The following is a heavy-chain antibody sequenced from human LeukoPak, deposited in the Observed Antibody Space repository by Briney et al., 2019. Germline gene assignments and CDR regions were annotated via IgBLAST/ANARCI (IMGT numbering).Heavy chain of an antibody. J-gene: IGHJ4*02. D-gene: IGHD6-6*01. CDR2: INPNSGGT. CDR3: ASKTQYSSSSYSVDY. V-gene: IGHV1-2*02. CDR1: GFTFSSYG. Sequence: GGSLRLSCAASGFTFSSYGMHWVRQAPGQGLEWMGWINPNSGGTNYAQKFQGRVTMTRDTSISTAYMELSRLRSDDTAVYYCASKTQYSSSSYSVDYWGQGTLVTVSS.